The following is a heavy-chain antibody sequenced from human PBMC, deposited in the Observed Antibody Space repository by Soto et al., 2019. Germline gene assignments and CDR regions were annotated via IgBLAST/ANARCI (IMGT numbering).Heavy chain of an antibody. CDR3: ARAAGIMTRGFHGMDV. Sequence: EVQLVESGGGLVQPGGSLRLSCAASGFAFSSYEMNWVRQSPGKGLEWLSYISSTASTIHYADSVKGRFTISRDNANNSVYLQMNSLTADDSAVYYCARAAGIMTRGFHGMDVWGHGTTVTVSS. CDR1: GFAFSSYE. CDR2: ISSTASTI. D-gene: IGHD3-10*01. J-gene: IGHJ6*02. V-gene: IGHV3-48*03.